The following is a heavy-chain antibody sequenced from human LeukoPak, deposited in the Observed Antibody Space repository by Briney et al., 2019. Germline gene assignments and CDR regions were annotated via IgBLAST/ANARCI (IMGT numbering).Heavy chain of an antibody. J-gene: IGHJ4*02. V-gene: IGHV3-21*01. Sequence: GGSLRLSCAASGFTFSSYSMNRVRQAPGKGLEWVSFISSSRSYIYYADSVKGRFTISRDNAKNSLYLQMNSLRAEDTAVYYCARFIAAPYYFDYWGRGTLVTVSS. D-gene: IGHD6-13*01. CDR3: ARFIAAPYYFDY. CDR1: GFTFSSYS. CDR2: ISSSRSYI.